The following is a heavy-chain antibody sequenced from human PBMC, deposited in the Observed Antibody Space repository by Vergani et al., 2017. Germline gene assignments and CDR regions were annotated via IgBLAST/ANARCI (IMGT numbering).Heavy chain of an antibody. V-gene: IGHV3-30*02. D-gene: IGHD3-16*01. CDR1: GFTLSNYD. CDR3: AKHFRGWGIDY. CDR2: IQFDGSNQ. Sequence: QVQLVESGGGVVQRGGSLRLSCATCGFTLSNYDMQWIRQGPGKGLEFVAFIQFDGSNQYYADSVKGRFTLSRDFSKNTLYLQMNSLRTDDTATCYCAKHFRGWGIDYWGQGTQVIVSS. J-gene: IGHJ4*02.